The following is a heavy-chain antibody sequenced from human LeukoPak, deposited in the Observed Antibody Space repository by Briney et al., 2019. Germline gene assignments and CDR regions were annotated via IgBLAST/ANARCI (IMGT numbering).Heavy chain of an antibody. CDR1: GYTFTGYY. V-gene: IGHV7-4-1*02. Sequence: GASVKVSCKVSGYTFTGYYMHWVRQAPGQGLEWMGWINTNTGNPTYAQGFTGRFVFSLDTSVSTAYLQISSLKAEDTAVYYCARAAIAAVDYWGQGTLVTVSS. CDR3: ARAAIAAVDY. D-gene: IGHD6-13*01. CDR2: INTNTGNP. J-gene: IGHJ4*02.